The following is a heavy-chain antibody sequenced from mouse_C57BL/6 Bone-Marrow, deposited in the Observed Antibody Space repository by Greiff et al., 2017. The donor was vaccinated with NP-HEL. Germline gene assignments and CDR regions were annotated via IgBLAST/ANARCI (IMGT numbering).Heavy chain of an antibody. V-gene: IGHV1-26*01. CDR2: INPNNGGT. CDR1: GYTFTDYY. D-gene: IGHD1-1*01. Sequence: EVQLQQSGPELVKPGASVKISCKASGYTFTDYYMNWVKQSHGKSLEWIGDINPNNGGTSYNQKFKGKATLTVDKSSSTAYMELRSLTSEDSAVYYCARFPITTVVAGGFDYWGQGTTLTVSS. CDR3: ARFPITTVVAGGFDY. J-gene: IGHJ2*01.